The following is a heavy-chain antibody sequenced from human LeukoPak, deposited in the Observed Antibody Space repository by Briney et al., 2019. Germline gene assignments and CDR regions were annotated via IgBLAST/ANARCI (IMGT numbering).Heavy chain of an antibody. CDR2: IYSGGST. Sequence: GGSLRLSCAASGFTFSSYSMNWVRKAPGKALEWVSVIYSGGSTYYADSVKGRFTISRDNSKNTLYLQMNSLRAEDTAVYYCARGTMATIRFDYWGQGTLVTVSS. J-gene: IGHJ4*02. D-gene: IGHD5-24*01. CDR1: GFTFSSYS. V-gene: IGHV3-66*01. CDR3: ARGTMATIRFDY.